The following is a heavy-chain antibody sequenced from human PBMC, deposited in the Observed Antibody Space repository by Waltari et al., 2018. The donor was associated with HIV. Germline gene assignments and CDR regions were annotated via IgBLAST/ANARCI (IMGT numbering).Heavy chain of an antibody. CDR1: GGSISSGSYY. V-gene: IGHV4-61*02. D-gene: IGHD3-10*01. J-gene: IGHJ4*02. CDR2: IYTSGST. CDR3: ARDRPYYYGSGSLRYFDY. Sequence: QVQLQESGPGLVKPSQTLSLTCTVSGGSISSGSYYWRWNRHAAGKGLEWIGRIYTSGSTNYNPSLKSRVTISVDTSKNQFSLKLSSVTAADTAVYYCARDRPYYYGSGSLRYFDYWGQGTLVTVSS.